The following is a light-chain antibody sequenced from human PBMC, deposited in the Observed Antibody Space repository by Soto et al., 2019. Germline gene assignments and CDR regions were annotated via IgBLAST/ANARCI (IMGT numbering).Light chain of an antibody. Sequence: QSALTQPASVSGSPGQSITISCTGTSSDVGNYNLVSWYQQHPGKAPKLMIYDVSKRPSGVSNRFSGSKSGKTASLTISGLQADDGADYYCCSYAGSSTWVFGGGTKLTVL. J-gene: IGLJ3*02. CDR2: DVS. V-gene: IGLV2-23*02. CDR1: SSDVGNYNL. CDR3: CSYAGSSTWV.